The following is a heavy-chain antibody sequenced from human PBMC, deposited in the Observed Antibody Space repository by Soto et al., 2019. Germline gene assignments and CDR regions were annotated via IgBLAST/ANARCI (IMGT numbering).Heavy chain of an antibody. V-gene: IGHV4-31*03. J-gene: IGHJ4*02. CDR2: TYYSGST. CDR3: ARMVNSEQWLVLLTWYYFDY. CDR1: GGSISSGGYY. D-gene: IGHD6-19*01. Sequence: PSETLSLTCTVSGGSISSGGYYWSWIRQHPGKGLEWIGYTYYSGSTYYNPSLKSRVTISVDTSKNQFSLKLSSVTAADTAVYYCARMVNSEQWLVLLTWYYFDYWGQGTLVTVSS.